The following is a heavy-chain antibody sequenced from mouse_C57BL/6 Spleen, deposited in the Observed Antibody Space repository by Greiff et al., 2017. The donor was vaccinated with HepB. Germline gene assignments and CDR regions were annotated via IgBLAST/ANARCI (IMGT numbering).Heavy chain of an antibody. CDR2: INPSTGGT. CDR1: GYSFTGYY. V-gene: IGHV1-43*01. J-gene: IGHJ4*01. CDR3: AREVLRYPMDY. D-gene: IGHD1-1*01. Sequence: VQLQQSGPELVKPGASVKISCKASGYSFTGYYMHWVKQSSEKSLEWIGEINPSTGGTSYNQKFKGKATLTVDKSSSTAYMQLKSLTSEDSAVYYCAREVLRYPMDYWGQGTSVTVSS.